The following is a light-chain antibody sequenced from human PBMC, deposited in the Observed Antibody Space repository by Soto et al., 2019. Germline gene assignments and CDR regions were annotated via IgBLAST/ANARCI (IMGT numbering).Light chain of an antibody. CDR3: QQRSNGPLIT. Sequence: EIGRTQSPVTLTETPGERATLSCRSSESVTRNLAWYQQKPGQAPRLLIYGASIRATGIPDRFSGTGSGTEFTLTISSLQSEDFAVYYCQQRSNGPLITFGQGTRLEI. CDR1: ESVTRN. V-gene: IGKV3D-15*01. CDR2: GAS. J-gene: IGKJ5*01.